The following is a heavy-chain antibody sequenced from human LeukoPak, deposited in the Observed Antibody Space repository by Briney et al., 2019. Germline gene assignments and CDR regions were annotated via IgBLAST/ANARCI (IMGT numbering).Heavy chain of an antibody. V-gene: IGHV3-33*01. J-gene: IGHJ4*02. CDR3: ARASGPFDY. D-gene: IGHD3-10*01. CDR2: IWYDGSNK. Sequence: GGSLRLSCAASGFSFSTYGMHWVRQAPGKGLEWMAVIWYDGSNKYYADSVKGRFTISRDNSKNTLYLQMNSLRAEGTALYYCARASGPFDYWGQGTLVTVSS. CDR1: GFSFSTYG.